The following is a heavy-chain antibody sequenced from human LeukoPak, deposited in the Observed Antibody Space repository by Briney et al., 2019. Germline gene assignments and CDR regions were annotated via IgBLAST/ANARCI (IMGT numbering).Heavy chain of an antibody. CDR3: ARVLSVSYCDS. J-gene: IGHJ4*02. D-gene: IGHD2/OR15-2a*01. CDR2: IVGSGTII. Sequence: GGSLRLSCAASGFTFSDYYMSWIRQAPGKGLEWISSIVGSGTIIYFADSVKGRFTISRDNSKNTLYLQMNSLRGEDTAVYYCARVLSVSYCDSWGQGTLVTVSS. V-gene: IGHV3-11*01. CDR1: GFTFSDYY.